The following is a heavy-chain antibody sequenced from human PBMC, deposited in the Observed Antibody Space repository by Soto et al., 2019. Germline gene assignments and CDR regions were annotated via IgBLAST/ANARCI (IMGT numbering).Heavy chain of an antibody. CDR1: GGTISSSSYY. CDR3: ARQIDLWFYYFDY. CDR2: IYYSGST. Sequence: QLQLQESGPGLVKPSETLSLTCTVSGGTISSSSYYWGWIRQPPGKGLEWIGSIYYSGSTYYNPSLKSRVTISVDTSEDQFSLKLSSVTAEDTAVYYCARQIDLWFYYFDYWGQGTLVTVSS. D-gene: IGHD5-18*01. V-gene: IGHV4-39*01. J-gene: IGHJ4*02.